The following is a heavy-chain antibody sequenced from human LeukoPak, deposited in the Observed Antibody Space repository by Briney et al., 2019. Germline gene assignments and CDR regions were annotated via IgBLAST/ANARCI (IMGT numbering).Heavy chain of an antibody. CDR1: GFTFSSYS. V-gene: IGHV3-48*04. CDR3: ARDQGRSFDY. J-gene: IGHJ4*02. CDR2: ITSSSSTI. Sequence: GGSLRLSCAASGFTFSSYSMTWVRQAPGKGLEWVSFITSSSSTIYYADSVKGRFTISRDNAKNSLYLQMNSLRAEDTAVYYCARDQGRSFDYWGQGTLVTVSS.